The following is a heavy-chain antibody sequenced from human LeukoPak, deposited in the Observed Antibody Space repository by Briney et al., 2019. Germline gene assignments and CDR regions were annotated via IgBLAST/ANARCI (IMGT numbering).Heavy chain of an antibody. D-gene: IGHD2-21*02. J-gene: IGHJ3*02. CDR2: IRYDGSNK. CDR3: AKDPGLTAHIPGAFDI. Sequence: GGSLRLSCAASGFTFSSYGMHWVRQAPGKGLEWVAFIRYDGSNKYYADSVKGRFTISRDNSRNTLYPQMNSLRAEDTAVYYCAKDPGLTAHIPGAFDIWGQGTMVTVSS. CDR1: GFTFSSYG. V-gene: IGHV3-30*02.